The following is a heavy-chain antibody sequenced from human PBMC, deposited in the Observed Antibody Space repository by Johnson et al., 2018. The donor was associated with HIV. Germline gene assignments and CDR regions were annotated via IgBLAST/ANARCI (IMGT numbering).Heavy chain of an antibody. J-gene: IGHJ3*02. CDR3: ARAPPYGDYGDTFDI. CDR2: IYSAGTT. CDR1: GFTFDDYG. Sequence: VQLVESGGGVVRPGGSLRLSCAASGFTFDDYGMSWVRQAPGKGLEWVSVIYSAGTTYYADSVKGRFTIFRDNSKNTLYLQMTSLRAEDTAGYYCARAPPYGDYGDTFDIWGQGTMVSVSS. D-gene: IGHD4-17*01. V-gene: IGHV3-66*01.